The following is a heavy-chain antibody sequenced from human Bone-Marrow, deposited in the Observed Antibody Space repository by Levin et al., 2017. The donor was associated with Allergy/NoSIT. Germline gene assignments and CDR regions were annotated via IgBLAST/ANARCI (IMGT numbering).Heavy chain of an antibody. V-gene: IGHV3-23*01. CDR3: AKAIGPYCSGGSCLYYYYGMDV. J-gene: IGHJ6*02. Sequence: GGSLRLSCAASGFTFSSYAMSWVRQAPGKGLEWVSAISGSGGSTYYADSVKGRFTISRDNSKNTLYLQMNSLRAEDTAVYYCAKAIGPYCSGGSCLYYYYGMDVWGQGTTVTVSS. D-gene: IGHD2-15*01. CDR1: GFTFSSYA. CDR2: ISGSGGST.